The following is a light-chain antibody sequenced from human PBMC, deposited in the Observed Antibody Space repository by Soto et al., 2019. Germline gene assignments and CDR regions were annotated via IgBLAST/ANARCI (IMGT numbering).Light chain of an antibody. Sequence: EIVLTQSPGTLSLSPGERATLSCRASQSVSNNYLAWYQQKPGQAPWLLIYGASNRATGIPDRFSGRGSGTDFTLTISRLEPEDCAVYYCQQYGGARWTFGQGTKVDIK. J-gene: IGKJ1*01. V-gene: IGKV3-20*01. CDR3: QQYGGARWT. CDR1: QSVSNNY. CDR2: GAS.